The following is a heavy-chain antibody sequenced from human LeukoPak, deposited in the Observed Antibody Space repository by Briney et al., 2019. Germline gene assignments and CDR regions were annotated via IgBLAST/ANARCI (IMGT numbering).Heavy chain of an antibody. D-gene: IGHD2-2*01. CDR3: ASGCSRTDCHHSIYGMDV. J-gene: IGHJ6*02. V-gene: IGHV3-21*01. CDR1: GCTFTSYI. Sequence: CGALRLPCRASGCTFTSYIMQWVGQAPEQELEWVSSSSGSSAYIYYAYSVKGRFTISRDNAKHSLSLQMHSLRDEDTAVYYCASGCSRTDCHHSIYGMDVWGQGTTVTVSS. CDR2: SSGSSAYI.